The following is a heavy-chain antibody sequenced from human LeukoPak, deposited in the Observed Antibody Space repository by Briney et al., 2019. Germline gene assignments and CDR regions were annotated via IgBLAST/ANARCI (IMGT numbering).Heavy chain of an antibody. CDR3: ARPFGYRLWGAFDI. Sequence: PGGSLRLSCAASGFTFSSYSMNWVRQAPGKGLEWVSSISSSSSSYIYYADSVKGRFTISRDNAKNSLYLQMNSLRAEDTAVYYCARPFGYRLWGAFDIWGQGTMVTVSS. D-gene: IGHD3-16*01. CDR2: ISSSSSSYI. J-gene: IGHJ3*02. CDR1: GFTFSSYS. V-gene: IGHV3-21*01.